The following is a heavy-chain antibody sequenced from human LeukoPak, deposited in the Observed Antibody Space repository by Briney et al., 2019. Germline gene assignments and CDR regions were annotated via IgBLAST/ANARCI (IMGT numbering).Heavy chain of an antibody. J-gene: IGHJ5*02. D-gene: IGHD5-18*01. V-gene: IGHV4-39*07. Sequence: PSETLSLTCTVSGGSISSSSYYWGWIRQPPGKGLEWIGSIYYSGSTYYNPSLKSRVTISVDTSKNQFSLKLSSVTAADTAVYYCARDHVDTAMSQYNWFDPWGQGTLVTVSS. CDR1: GGSISSSSYY. CDR2: IYYSGST. CDR3: ARDHVDTAMSQYNWFDP.